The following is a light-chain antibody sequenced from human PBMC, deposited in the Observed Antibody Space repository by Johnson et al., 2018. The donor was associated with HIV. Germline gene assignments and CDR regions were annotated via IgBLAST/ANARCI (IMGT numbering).Light chain of an antibody. Sequence: QSVLTQPPSVSAAPGQKVTISCSASSSNIVNIYISWYQHLPGTAPKLLIYDNHKRPSGIPDRFSGSKSGTSVTLAITGLQTGDEADYYCATLDTSLRVYVFGTGTKVTVL. CDR3: ATLDTSLRVYV. CDR1: SSNIVNIY. V-gene: IGLV1-51*01. J-gene: IGLJ1*01. CDR2: DNH.